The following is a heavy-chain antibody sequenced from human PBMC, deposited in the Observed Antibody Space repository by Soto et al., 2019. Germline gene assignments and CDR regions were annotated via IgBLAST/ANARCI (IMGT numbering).Heavy chain of an antibody. CDR3: ARGIFGVVIHYYYYGMDV. D-gene: IGHD3-3*01. CDR1: GGSISSGGYY. V-gene: IGHV4-31*03. J-gene: IGHJ6*02. Sequence: SETLSLTCTVSGGSISSGGYYWSWIRQHPGKGLEWIGYIYYSGSTYYNPSLKSRVTISVDTSKNQFSLKLSSVTAADTAVYYCARGIFGVVIHYYYYGMDVWGQGTTVTVSS. CDR2: IYYSGST.